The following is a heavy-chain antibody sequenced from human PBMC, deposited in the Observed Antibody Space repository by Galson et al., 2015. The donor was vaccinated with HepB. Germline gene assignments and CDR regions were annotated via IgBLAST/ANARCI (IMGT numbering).Heavy chain of an antibody. J-gene: IGHJ3*02. CDR1: GFTFSSHS. CDR3: AKNTYYYDSSGTAFDI. Sequence: SLRLSCAASGFTFSSHSMNWVRQAPGKGLEWVSSISSSSSYIYYADSVKGRFTISRDNAKNSLYLQMNSLRAEDTAVYYCAKNTYYYDSSGTAFDIWGQGTMVTVSS. CDR2: ISSSSSYI. V-gene: IGHV3-21*01. D-gene: IGHD3-22*01.